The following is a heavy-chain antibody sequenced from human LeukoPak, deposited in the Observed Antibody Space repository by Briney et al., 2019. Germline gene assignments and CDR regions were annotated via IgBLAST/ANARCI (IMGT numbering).Heavy chain of an antibody. J-gene: IGHJ4*02. D-gene: IGHD4-23*01. CDR2: INHSGIT. CDR1: GGSFSGYD. Sequence: SETLSLTCAVYGGSFSGYDWGWVRQPPGKGLEWIGEINHSGITTYNPSFESRLDISVGASKNHFSLVLTSMTAADTAVYYCARVRFRGKDDYWGQGILVTVSS. V-gene: IGHV4-34*01. CDR3: ARVRFRGKDDY.